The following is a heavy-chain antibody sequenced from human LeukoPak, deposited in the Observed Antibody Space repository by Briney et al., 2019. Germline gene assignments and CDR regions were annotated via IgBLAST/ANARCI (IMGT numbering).Heavy chain of an antibody. D-gene: IGHD3-10*01. J-gene: IGHJ4*02. CDR3: AGQMVRGVIIEFDH. V-gene: IGHV1-69*04. CDR2: IIPILGIA. Sequence: SVKVSCKASGGTFSSYAISWVRQAPGQGLEWMGRIIPILGIANYAQKFQGRVTITADKSTSTAYMELSSLRSEDTAVYYCAGQMVRGVIIEFDHWGQGTLVTVSS. CDR1: GGTFSSYA.